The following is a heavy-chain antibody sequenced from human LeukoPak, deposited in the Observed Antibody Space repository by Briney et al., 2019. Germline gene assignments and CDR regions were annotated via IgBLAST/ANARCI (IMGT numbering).Heavy chain of an antibody. D-gene: IGHD3-22*01. CDR2: ISGSGGST. CDR3: AKGEITMIVVAPLYYYGMDV. V-gene: IGHV3-23*01. J-gene: IGHJ6*02. Sequence: GGSLRLSCAAPGFTFSSYAMSWVRQAPGEGLEWVSAISGSGGSTYYADSVKGRFTISRDNSKNTLYLQMNSLRAEDTAVYYCAKGEITMIVVAPLYYYGMDVWGQGTTVTVSS. CDR1: GFTFSSYA.